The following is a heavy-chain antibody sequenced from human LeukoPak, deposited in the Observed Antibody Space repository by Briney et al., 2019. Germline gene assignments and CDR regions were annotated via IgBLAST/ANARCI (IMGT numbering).Heavy chain of an antibody. V-gene: IGHV3-30*18. J-gene: IGHJ4*02. Sequence: GRSLRLSCAASGFTFSSYGMHWVRQAQGRGLEWVAGMSYDGSNTYYADSVKGRFTISRDNSKNTVYLQMNSLRAEDTAVYYCAKGSSSGFYYFDYWGQGTLATVSS. CDR3: AKGSSSGFYYFDY. CDR1: GFTFSSYG. CDR2: MSYDGSNT. D-gene: IGHD6-19*01.